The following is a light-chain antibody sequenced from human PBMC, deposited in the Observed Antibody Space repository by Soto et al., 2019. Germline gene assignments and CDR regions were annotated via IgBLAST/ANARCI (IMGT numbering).Light chain of an antibody. J-gene: IGLJ2*01. CDR2: DVN. CDR3: TSWTTITTLI. CDR1: STDIGTYNY. V-gene: IGLV2-14*03. Sequence: QSVLTQPASVSGSPGQSITISCTGTSTDIGTYNYVSWYQQQPAKAPILMSYDVNIRPGGVSHRFSGSKSGNTASLTISGLQAEDAADYYCTSWTTITTLIFGGGTKLTVL.